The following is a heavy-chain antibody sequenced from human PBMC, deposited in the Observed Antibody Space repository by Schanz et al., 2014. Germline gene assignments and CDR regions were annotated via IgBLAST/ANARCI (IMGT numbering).Heavy chain of an antibody. CDR3: ARGRVLES. CDR2: ISASGGTT. V-gene: IGHV3-48*04. J-gene: IGHJ5*02. Sequence: EVQLLESGGGLVQPGGSLRLSCAASGITFSSHSFNWVCQAPGKGLEWVSAISASGGTTYYADSVKGRFTISRDNAKNSLFLQMNSLRAEDTAVYYCARGRVLESWGQGTLVTVSS. D-gene: IGHD1-1*01. CDR1: GITFSSHS.